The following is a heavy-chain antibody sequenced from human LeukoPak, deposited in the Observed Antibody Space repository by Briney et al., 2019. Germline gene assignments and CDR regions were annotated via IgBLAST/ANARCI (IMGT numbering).Heavy chain of an antibody. CDR3: ARLGAGTTDY. CDR1: GGSISSSSYY. V-gene: IGHV4-39*01. Sequence: PSETLSLTCTVSGGSISSSSYYWGWIRQPPGKGLEWIGSIYYSGSTHYNPSLKSRVTISVDTSKNQFSLKLSSVTAADTAVYYCARLGAGTTDYWGQGTLVTVSS. J-gene: IGHJ4*02. CDR2: IYYSGST. D-gene: IGHD1-1*01.